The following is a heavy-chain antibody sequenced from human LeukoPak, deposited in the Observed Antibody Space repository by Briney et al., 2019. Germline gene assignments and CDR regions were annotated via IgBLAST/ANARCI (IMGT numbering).Heavy chain of an antibody. CDR2: IYSGGST. J-gene: IGHJ6*02. V-gene: IGHV3-66*01. Sequence: GGSLRLSCAASGFTVSSNYMSWVRQAPGKGLEWVSVIYSGGSTYYADSVKGRFTISRDNSKNTLYLQMNSLRAEDTAVYYCARKTYYYDSSGYYYYYGMDVWGQGTTATVSS. CDR3: ARKTYYYDSSGYYYYYGMDV. CDR1: GFTVSSNY. D-gene: IGHD3-22*01.